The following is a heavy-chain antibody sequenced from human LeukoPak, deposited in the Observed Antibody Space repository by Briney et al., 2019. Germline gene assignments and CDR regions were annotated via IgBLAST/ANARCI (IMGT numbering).Heavy chain of an antibody. J-gene: IGHJ6*04. CDR2: IYYSGST. Sequence: SETLSLTCTVSGGSVSSGSYYWSWIRQPPGKGLEWIGYIYYSGSTNYNPSLKSRVTISVDTSKNQFSLELSSVTAADTAVYYCARDSPPGYYYGMDVWGKGTAVTVSS. D-gene: IGHD3-10*01. V-gene: IGHV4-61*01. CDR3: ARDSPPGYYYGMDV. CDR1: GGSVSSGSYY.